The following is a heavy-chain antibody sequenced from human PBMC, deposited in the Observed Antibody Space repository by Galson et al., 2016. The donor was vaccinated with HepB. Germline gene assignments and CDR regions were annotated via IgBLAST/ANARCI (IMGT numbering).Heavy chain of an antibody. Sequence: SLRLSCAASGFTFSTYCMHWVRQAPGKGLVWVARIKNDGNSTCYADSVKGRFTISRDNAKNTLYLQMNSLRAEDTAVYYCARDQHNVLRFLAWVLWSALVIWGQGTMVTVSS. V-gene: IGHV3-74*01. CDR2: IKNDGNST. CDR1: GFTFSTYC. D-gene: IGHD3-3*01. J-gene: IGHJ3*02. CDR3: ARDQHNVLRFLAWVLWSALVI.